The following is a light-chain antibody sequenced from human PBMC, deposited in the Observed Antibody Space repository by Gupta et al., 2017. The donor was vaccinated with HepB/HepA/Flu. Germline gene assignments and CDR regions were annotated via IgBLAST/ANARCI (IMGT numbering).Light chain of an antibody. CDR2: GVS. J-gene: IGKJ1*01. V-gene: IGKV3-20*01. Sequence: ESVLTQSPGTLSLSPGERATLSCRASQSVRSSSLAWYQQIPGQAPRLLIYGVSTRATGIPDRFSGSGSGTDFTLTISRLDPEDFAVYYCQQYGSLPRTFGQGTKVEVK. CDR1: QSVRSSS. CDR3: QQYGSLPRT.